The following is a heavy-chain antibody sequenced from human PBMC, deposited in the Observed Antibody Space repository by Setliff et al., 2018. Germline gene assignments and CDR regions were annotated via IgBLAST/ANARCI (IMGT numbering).Heavy chain of an antibody. Sequence: ASVKVSCKVSGYTLTELSRHWVRQAPGKGLEWMGGFDPEDGETIYAQKFQGRVTMTEDTSTDTAYMELSSLRSEDTAVYYCASVVEDYYDSSGYFLPSYYFDYWGQGTLVTVSS. CDR1: GYTLTELS. J-gene: IGHJ4*02. CDR3: ASVVEDYYDSSGYFLPSYYFDY. D-gene: IGHD3-22*01. CDR2: FDPEDGET. V-gene: IGHV1-24*01.